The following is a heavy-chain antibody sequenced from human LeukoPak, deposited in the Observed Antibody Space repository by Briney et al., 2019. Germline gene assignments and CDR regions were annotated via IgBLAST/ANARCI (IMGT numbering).Heavy chain of an antibody. J-gene: IGHJ4*02. CDR1: GYPFSANF. Sequence: EASVKVSCKASGYPFSANFLNWVRQAPGQGLERVGNIDTSTGNPTYAQDFTGRFVFSLDTSVSTAYLQITSLKADDTDAYYCVRGTPTPGMDYWGQGTQVTVSS. CDR3: VRGTPTPGMDY. CDR2: IDTSTGNP. V-gene: IGHV7-4-1*02. D-gene: IGHD3-10*01.